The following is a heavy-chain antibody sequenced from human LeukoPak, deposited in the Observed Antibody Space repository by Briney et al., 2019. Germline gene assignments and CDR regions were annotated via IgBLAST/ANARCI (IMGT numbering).Heavy chain of an antibody. J-gene: IGHJ4*02. Sequence: ETLSLTCTVSGGSVSSYYWAWVRQAPGKGLEWVSAISGSGGSTYYADSVKGRFTISRDNSKNTLYLQMNSLRAEDTAVYYCAKKGPTVAGASPYYFDYWGQGTLVTVSS. CDR1: GGSVSSYY. CDR3: AKKGPTVAGASPYYFDY. CDR2: ISGSGGST. V-gene: IGHV3-23*01. D-gene: IGHD6-19*01.